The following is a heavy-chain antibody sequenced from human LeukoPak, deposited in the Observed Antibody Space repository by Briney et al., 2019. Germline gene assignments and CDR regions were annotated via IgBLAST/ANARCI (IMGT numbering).Heavy chain of an antibody. V-gene: IGHV4-30-2*01. J-gene: IGHJ5*02. CDR1: GGAITSGGYS. CDR3: ARSRQASGLLSS. CDR2: IYDRGPA. Sequence: SQTLSLTCTVSGGAITSGGYSWNWIRQPPGKGLEWIGCIYDRGPAYYNPSLKSRFTISVDRPKNQFFLNVTSLTAADTAVYYCARSRQASGLLSSWGQGTRVVVSS. D-gene: IGHD3-10*01.